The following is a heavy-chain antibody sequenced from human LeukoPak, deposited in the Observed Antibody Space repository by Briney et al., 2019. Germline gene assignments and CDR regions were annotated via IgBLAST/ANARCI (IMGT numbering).Heavy chain of an antibody. D-gene: IGHD3-22*01. CDR1: GITFIKYS. V-gene: IGHV3-23*01. J-gene: IGHJ4*02. Sequence: PGGSLRLSCAASGITFIKYSMTWVRQAPGKGLEWVSAITGSGKFTDYADSVKGRFTISRDNAKNSLYLQMNSLRAEDTAVYYCARDLLVGGSGYHYWGQGTLVTVSS. CDR3: ARDLLVGGSGYHY. CDR2: ITGSGKFT.